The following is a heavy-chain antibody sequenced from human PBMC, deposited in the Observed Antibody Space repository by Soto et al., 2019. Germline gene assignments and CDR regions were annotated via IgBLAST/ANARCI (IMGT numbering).Heavy chain of an antibody. D-gene: IGHD1-26*01. V-gene: IGHV3-23*01. CDR3: AKGEKWQPYYFYYLDV. CDR2: VIGGGGFT. CDR1: AFTFSSYA. Sequence: PGGSLRLSCAPSAFTFSSYAMKSVRQAPGKGLAGVSTVIGGGGFTYNGVSVRGPFTISRDNTKNSVYLHMNRLRAEDTAVYYCAKGEKWQPYYFYYLDVWGKGTTVTVSS. J-gene: IGHJ6*03.